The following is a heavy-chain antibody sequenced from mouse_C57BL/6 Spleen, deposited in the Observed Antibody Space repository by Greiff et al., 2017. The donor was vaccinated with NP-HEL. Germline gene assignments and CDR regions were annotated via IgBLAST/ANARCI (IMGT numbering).Heavy chain of an antibody. Sequence: VQLQQSGAELVRPGASVKLSCTASGFNIKDDYMHWVKQRPEQGLEWIGWIDPENGDTEYASKFQGKATITADTSSNTAYLHLSSLTSEDTAVYYCTRPYYSNYFDYWGQGTTLTVSS. V-gene: IGHV14-4*01. CDR3: TRPYYSNYFDY. CDR1: GFNIKDDY. CDR2: IDPENGDT. D-gene: IGHD2-5*01. J-gene: IGHJ2*01.